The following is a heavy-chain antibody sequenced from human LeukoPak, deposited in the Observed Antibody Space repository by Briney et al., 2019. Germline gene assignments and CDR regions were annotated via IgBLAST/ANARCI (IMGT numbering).Heavy chain of an antibody. D-gene: IGHD5-18*01. Sequence: GGSLRLSCAASGFTFSSYSMNWVRQAPGKGLEWVSAISGSGGSTYYADSVKGRFTISRDNSKNTLYLQMNSLRAEDTAVYYCAKVSLDTAMVTRYYYYYMDVWGKGTTVTVSS. CDR1: GFTFSSYS. CDR2: ISGSGGST. J-gene: IGHJ6*03. V-gene: IGHV3-23*01. CDR3: AKVSLDTAMVTRYYYYYMDV.